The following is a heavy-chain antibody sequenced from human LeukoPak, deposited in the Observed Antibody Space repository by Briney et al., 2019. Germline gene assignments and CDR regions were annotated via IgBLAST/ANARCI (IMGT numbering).Heavy chain of an antibody. D-gene: IGHD1-26*01. Sequence: SETLSLTCTVSGGSISSYYWSWIRQPAGKGLEWIGRIYTSGSTNYNPSLMSRVTMSVDTSKNQFSLKLSSVTAADTAVYYCARDNSGSYYYYYYMDVWGKGTTVTVSS. CDR1: GGSISSYY. V-gene: IGHV4-4*07. CDR3: ARDNSGSYYYYYYMDV. CDR2: IYTSGST. J-gene: IGHJ6*03.